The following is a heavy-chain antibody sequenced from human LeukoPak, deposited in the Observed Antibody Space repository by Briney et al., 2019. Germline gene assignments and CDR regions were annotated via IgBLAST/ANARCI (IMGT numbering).Heavy chain of an antibody. CDR1: DGPFSGYY. CDR3: ARGPPAKPGTGYYYGMDV. D-gene: IGHD2-2*01. V-gene: IGHV4-34*01. Sequence: PSETLSLTCAVYDGPFSGYYWSWIRQPPGKGLEWIGEINHSGSTNYNPSLKSRVTISVDMSKNQFSLKLSSVTAADTAVFYCARGPPAKPGTGYYYGMDVWGQGTTVTVSS. J-gene: IGHJ6*02. CDR2: INHSGST.